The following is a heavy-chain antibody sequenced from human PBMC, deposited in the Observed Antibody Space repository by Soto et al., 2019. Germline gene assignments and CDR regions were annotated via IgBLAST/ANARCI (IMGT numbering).Heavy chain of an antibody. CDR3: ARGDTAMAPYYFDY. V-gene: IGHV1-69*12. Sequence: QVQLVQSGAEVKKPGSSVKVSYKASGGTFSSYAISWVRQAPGQGLEWMGGIIPIFGTANYAQKFQGRVTITADESTSTAYMERSSLRSEDTAVYYCARGDTAMAPYYFDYWGQGTLVTVSS. D-gene: IGHD5-18*01. CDR1: GGTFSSYA. CDR2: IIPIFGTA. J-gene: IGHJ4*02.